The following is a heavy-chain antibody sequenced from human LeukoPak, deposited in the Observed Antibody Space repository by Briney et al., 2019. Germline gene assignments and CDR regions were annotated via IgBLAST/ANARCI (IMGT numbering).Heavy chain of an antibody. V-gene: IGHV1-69*04. D-gene: IGHD3-22*01. CDR1: GGTFSSYA. CDR3: ARDPYYYDSSGYYGPDY. Sequence: AASVKVSCKASGGTFSSYAISWVRQAPGQGLEWMGRIIPILGIANYAQKFQGRVTITADKSTSTAYMELSSLRSEDTAVYYCARDPYYYDSSGYYGPDYWGQGTLVTVSS. J-gene: IGHJ4*02. CDR2: IIPILGIA.